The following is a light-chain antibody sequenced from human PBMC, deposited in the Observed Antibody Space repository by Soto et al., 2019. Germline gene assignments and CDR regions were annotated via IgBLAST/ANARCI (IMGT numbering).Light chain of an antibody. CDR2: AAS. V-gene: IGKV1-9*01. J-gene: IGKJ2*01. Sequence: IQLTQSPSSLSASMGDRVTITCRASQGISRSLAWYQQQPGKAPKVLIYAASTLQSGVPSRFSGSGSGTDFTLTLSSLQSEDFAVYYCYQYNNWPLEGYTFGQGTKVDI. CDR3: YQYNNWPLEGYT. CDR1: QGISRS.